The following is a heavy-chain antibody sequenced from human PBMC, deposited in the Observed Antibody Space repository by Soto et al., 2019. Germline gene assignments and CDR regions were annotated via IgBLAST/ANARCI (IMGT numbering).Heavy chain of an antibody. CDR1: GFTFSGSA. CDR3: TRPSFTVTKSIDGKAYYYGMDV. Sequence: EVQLVESGGGLVQPGGSLKLSCAASGFTFSGSAMHWVRQASGKGLEWVGRIRSKANSYATAYAASVKGRFTISRDDSKNTAYLQMNSLKTEDTAVYYCTRPSFTVTKSIDGKAYYYGMDVWGQGTTVTVSS. CDR2: IRSKANSYAT. D-gene: IGHD4-17*01. V-gene: IGHV3-73*02. J-gene: IGHJ6*02.